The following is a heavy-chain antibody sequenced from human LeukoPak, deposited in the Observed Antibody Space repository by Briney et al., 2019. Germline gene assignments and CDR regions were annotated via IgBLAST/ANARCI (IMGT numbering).Heavy chain of an antibody. J-gene: IGHJ6*02. Sequence: ASVKVSCKVSGYTLTELSMHWVRQAPGKGLEWMGGFDPEDGETIYAQKFQGRVTMTEDTSTDTAYMELSSLRSEDTAVYYCATVPLHPHYIQSGHYGMDVWGQGTTVTVSS. V-gene: IGHV1-24*01. CDR1: GYTLTELS. CDR2: FDPEDGET. D-gene: IGHD4-11*01. CDR3: ATVPLHPHYIQSGHYGMDV.